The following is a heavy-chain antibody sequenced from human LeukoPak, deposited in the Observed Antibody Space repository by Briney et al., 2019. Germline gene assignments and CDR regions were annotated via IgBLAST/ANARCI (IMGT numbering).Heavy chain of an antibody. D-gene: IGHD6-6*01. J-gene: IGHJ4*02. V-gene: IGHV4-34*01. CDR1: GGSFSGYY. CDR3: ARVTLPPSSSSGFDY. CDR2: INHSGST. Sequence: SETLSLTCAVYGGSFSGYYWSWIRQPPGKGLEWIGEINHSGSTNYNPSLKSRVTISVDTSKNQFSLKLSSVTAADTAVYYCARVTLPPSSSSGFDYWGQGTLVTVSS.